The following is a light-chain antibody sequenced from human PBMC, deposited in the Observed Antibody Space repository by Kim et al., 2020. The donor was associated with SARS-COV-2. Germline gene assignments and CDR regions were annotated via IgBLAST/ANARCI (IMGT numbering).Light chain of an antibody. CDR2: DNS. V-gene: IGLV1-40*01. CDR1: SARIGTRDQ. CDR3: QAYDSSLSGSV. J-gene: IGLJ3*02. Sequence: SGNSSRSGRSARIGTRDQVHWDEQIPGTAPILLTYDNSSRPGGVPDRCSGSKSGTAASLATTGLQAEEEADYYGQAYDSSLSGSVFGGGTKVTVL.